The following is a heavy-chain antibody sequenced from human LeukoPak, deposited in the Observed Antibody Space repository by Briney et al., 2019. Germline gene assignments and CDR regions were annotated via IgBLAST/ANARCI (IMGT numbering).Heavy chain of an antibody. CDR2: MNPNSGNT. Sequence: ASVTVSCKASGYTFTSYDINWVRQATGQGLEWMGWMNPNSGNTGYAQKFQGRVTITRNTSISTAYMELSSLRSEDTAVYYCARGRAAARKRYYYYYMDVWGKGTTVTVSS. V-gene: IGHV1-8*03. CDR1: GYTFTSYD. J-gene: IGHJ6*03. CDR3: ARGRAAARKRYYYYYMDV. D-gene: IGHD6-13*01.